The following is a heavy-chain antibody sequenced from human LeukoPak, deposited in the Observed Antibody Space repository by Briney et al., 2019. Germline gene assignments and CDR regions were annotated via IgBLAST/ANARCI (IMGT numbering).Heavy chain of an antibody. V-gene: IGHV3-74*01. CDR1: GFTFSSFR. D-gene: IGHD4/OR15-4a*01. J-gene: IGHJ4*02. CDR3: ARTHYGGAYGDY. Sequence: QSGGSLRLSCAASGFTFSSFRMHWVRQAPGKGPVWITRINSDGITTTYADSVKCRFTISRDNAKNTLYLQMNSLRAEDTAVYYCARTHYGGAYGDYWGQGTLVTVSS. CDR2: INSDGITT.